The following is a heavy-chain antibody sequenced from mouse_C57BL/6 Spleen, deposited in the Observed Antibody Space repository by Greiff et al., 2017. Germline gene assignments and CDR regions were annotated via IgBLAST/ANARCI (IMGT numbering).Heavy chain of an antibody. J-gene: IGHJ4*01. CDR2: INPGSGGT. CDR3: ARTEGYDGAMGY. CDR1: GYAFTTYL. D-gene: IGHD2-2*01. Sequence: VKLQESGAELVRPGTSVKVSCKASGYAFTTYLIEWVKQRPGQGLEWIGVINPGSGGTNYNEKFKGKATLTADKSSSTACMQLSSLTSEDSAVYFCARTEGYDGAMGYWGQGTSVTVSS. V-gene: IGHV1-54*01.